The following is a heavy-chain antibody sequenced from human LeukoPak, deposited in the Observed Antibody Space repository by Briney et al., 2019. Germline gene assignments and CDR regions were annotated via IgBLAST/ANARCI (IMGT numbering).Heavy chain of an antibody. CDR2: ISSSGGYR. CDR1: GFTFSDYY. D-gene: IGHD2-8*01. Sequence: GGSLRLSCAASGFTFSDYYMSWIRQAPGKGLEWVSYISSSGGYRNYADSVKGRFTISRDDAKNSLYLQMNSLRAEDMAVYYCARDNVSDFDYWGQGTLVTVSS. CDR3: ARDNVSDFDY. V-gene: IGHV3-11*06. J-gene: IGHJ4*02.